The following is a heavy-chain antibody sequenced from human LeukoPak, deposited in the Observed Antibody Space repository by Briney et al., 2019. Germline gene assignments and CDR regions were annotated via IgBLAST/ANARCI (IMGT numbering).Heavy chain of an antibody. CDR1: GFTFSSYW. CDR3: ARDKEDSSGFPLGY. D-gene: IGHD3-22*01. Sequence: GGSLRLSCAASGFTFSSYWMHWVRQAPGKGLVWVSRINSDGSSTSYADSVKGRFTISGDKAKNTLYLQMNSLRAEDTAVYYCARDKEDSSGFPLGYWGQGTLVTVSS. V-gene: IGHV3-74*01. J-gene: IGHJ4*02. CDR2: INSDGSST.